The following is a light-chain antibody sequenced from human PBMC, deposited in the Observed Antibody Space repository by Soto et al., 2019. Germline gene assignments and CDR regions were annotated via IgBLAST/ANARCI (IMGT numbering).Light chain of an antibody. CDR1: QSVSSY. Sequence: EAVLTQSPATLSLSPGERATLSCRASQSVSSYLAWYQQKPGQAPRLLIHDASNRATGIPARFSGSGSGTDFTLTISSLEPEDFAVYYCQHRSSWPWTFGQGTMVEVK. CDR3: QHRSSWPWT. J-gene: IGKJ1*01. V-gene: IGKV3-11*01. CDR2: DAS.